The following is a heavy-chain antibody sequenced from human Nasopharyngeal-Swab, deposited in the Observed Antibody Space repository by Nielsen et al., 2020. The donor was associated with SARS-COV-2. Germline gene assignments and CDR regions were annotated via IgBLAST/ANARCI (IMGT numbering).Heavy chain of an antibody. CDR3: ASGSGSPKGAGY. Sequence: GGSLRLSCAASGFTFSSYSMNWVRQAPGKGLEWVSSISSSSYIYYADSVKGRFTISRDNAKNSLYLQMNSLRAEDTAVYYCASGSGSPKGAGYWGQGTLVTVSS. D-gene: IGHD1-26*01. J-gene: IGHJ4*02. CDR1: GFTFSSYS. V-gene: IGHV3-21*01. CDR2: ISSSSYI.